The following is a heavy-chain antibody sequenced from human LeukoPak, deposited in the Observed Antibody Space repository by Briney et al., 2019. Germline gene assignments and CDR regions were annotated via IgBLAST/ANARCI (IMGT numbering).Heavy chain of an antibody. J-gene: IGHJ4*02. D-gene: IGHD3-10*01. CDR1: GYRFPKSW. CDR3: ARPNYGSADY. Sequence: GESLKISCKGSGYRFPKSWIGWVRQMPGKGLEWMGIIYPDDSRTKYSPSFLGQVTMSVDKSISTAYLQWNSLKASDTAIYYCARPNYGSADYWGQGTLLTVSS. CDR2: IYPDDSRT. V-gene: IGHV5-51*01.